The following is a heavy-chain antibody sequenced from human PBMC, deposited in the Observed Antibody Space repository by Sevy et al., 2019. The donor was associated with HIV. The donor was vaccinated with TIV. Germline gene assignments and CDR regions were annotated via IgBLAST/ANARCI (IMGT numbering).Heavy chain of an antibody. D-gene: IGHD3-9*01. CDR2: IHGGNGNT. Sequence: ASVKVSCKASGFTFRTYIMHWVRQAPGQRPEWMGWIHGGNGNTEYSQKFQGRVTITRDTSPSTTYMEVSSLRSEDTAVYYCVRSREPAHYDILTGGWFDPWGQGTLVTVSS. V-gene: IGHV1-3*01. J-gene: IGHJ5*02. CDR3: VRSREPAHYDILTGGWFDP. CDR1: GFTFRTYI.